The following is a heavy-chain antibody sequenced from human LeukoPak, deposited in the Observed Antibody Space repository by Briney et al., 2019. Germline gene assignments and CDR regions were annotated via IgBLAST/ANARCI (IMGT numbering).Heavy chain of an antibody. J-gene: IGHJ5*02. V-gene: IGHV1-2*02. CDR3: LSERGYYGSGSSYNWFDP. Sequence: GASVTVSCKASGYTFSDYYMHWVRQAPGQGLEWMGWINPNSGGTKYAQKFQGRVTMTRDTAINTAYMELSSLRSEDTAVYYCLSERGYYGSGSSYNWFDPWGQGTLVTVSS. CDR1: GYTFSDYY. D-gene: IGHD3-10*01. CDR2: INPNSGGT.